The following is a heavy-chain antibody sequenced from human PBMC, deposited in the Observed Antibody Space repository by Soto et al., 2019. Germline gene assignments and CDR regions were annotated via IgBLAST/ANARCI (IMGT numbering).Heavy chain of an antibody. CDR3: ARHAYYYDSSGYSLDY. V-gene: IGHV4-39*01. D-gene: IGHD3-22*01. CDR1: GGSISSSSYY. CDR2: IYYSGST. Sequence: SETLSLTCTVSGGSISSSSYYWGWIRQPPGKGLEWIRSIYYSGSTYYNPSLKSRVTISVDTSKNQFSLKLSSVTAADTAVYYCARHAYYYDSSGYSLDYWGQGTLVTVSS. J-gene: IGHJ4*02.